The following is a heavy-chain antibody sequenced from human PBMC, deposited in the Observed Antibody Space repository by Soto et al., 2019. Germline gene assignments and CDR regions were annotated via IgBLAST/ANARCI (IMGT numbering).Heavy chain of an antibody. V-gene: IGHV3-23*01. D-gene: IGHD2-21*02. CDR1: GFPFAPST. Sequence: EVQLLQSGGGLVQPGGSLTLSCGVSGFPFAPSTMSWVRQAPGKGLEWVSTISVSVGSTYYADSVQGRFTVSSDISDNTLFLRMTSLTADYAAVYFCAKRDVPHSTSTAYFYDHWGRGVLVTVSS. CDR3: AKRDVPHSTSTAYFYDH. CDR2: ISVSVGST. J-gene: IGHJ4*02.